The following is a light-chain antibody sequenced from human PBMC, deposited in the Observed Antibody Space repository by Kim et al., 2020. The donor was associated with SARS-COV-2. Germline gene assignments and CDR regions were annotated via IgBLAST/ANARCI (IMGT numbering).Light chain of an antibody. CDR2: GAS. CDR1: QSVSSNY. Sequence: LSPGERATLSCRASQSVSSNYLAWYQQKPGQAPRLLIYGASSRATGIPDRFSGSGSGTDFTLTISRLEPEDFAVYYCQQYSSSPRTFGQGTKLEI. V-gene: IGKV3-20*01. CDR3: QQYSSSPRT. J-gene: IGKJ2*01.